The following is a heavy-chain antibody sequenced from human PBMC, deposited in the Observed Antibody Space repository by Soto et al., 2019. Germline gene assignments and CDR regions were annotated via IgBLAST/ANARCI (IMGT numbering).Heavy chain of an antibody. Sequence: ASVQFSCKASGYTFIGYYMHWVRQAPGQGLEWMGWINPNSGGTNYAQKFQGRVTITRDTSASTAYMELSSLRSEDTAVYYCARELQGLYYFDYWGLGTLVTVSS. CDR3: ARELQGLYYFDY. J-gene: IGHJ4*02. D-gene: IGHD4-4*01. CDR2: INPNSGGT. CDR1: GYTFIGYY. V-gene: IGHV1-2*02.